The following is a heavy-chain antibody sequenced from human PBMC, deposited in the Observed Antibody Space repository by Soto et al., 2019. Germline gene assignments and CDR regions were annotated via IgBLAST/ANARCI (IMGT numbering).Heavy chain of an antibody. CDR3: ARDGSTSWYSYDYHGMDV. D-gene: IGHD5-18*01. V-gene: IGHV3-7*05. Sequence: EVQLVESGGGLVQPGGSLRLSCAASGFTFRTYWLSWVRQVPGKGLEWVANINLDGSEKNYVDSVKGRFTISRDNARNSLYLQMSSLRAEDTVLYYGARDGSTSWYSYDYHGMDVWGQGTTVTVSS. CDR1: GFTFRTYW. J-gene: IGHJ6*02. CDR2: INLDGSEK.